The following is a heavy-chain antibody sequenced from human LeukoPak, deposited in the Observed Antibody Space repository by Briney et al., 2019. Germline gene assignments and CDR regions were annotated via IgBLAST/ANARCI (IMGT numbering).Heavy chain of an antibody. CDR3: ARALRRWLQFPYYFDY. CDR1: GFTFSDYY. J-gene: IGHJ4*02. Sequence: PGGSLRLSCAASGFTFSDYYMSWIRQAPGKGLEWVSYISSSGSTIYYADSVKGRFTISRDNAKNSLYLQMNSLRVEDTAVYYCARALRRWLQFPYYFDYWGQGTLVTVSS. CDR2: ISSSGSTI. V-gene: IGHV3-11*01. D-gene: IGHD5-24*01.